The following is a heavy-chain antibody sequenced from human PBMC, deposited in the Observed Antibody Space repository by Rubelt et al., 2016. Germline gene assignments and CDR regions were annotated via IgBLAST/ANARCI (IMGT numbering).Heavy chain of an antibody. Sequence: QLVQSGAEVKKPGTSVKVSCKASGFTFTSSAVQWVRQARGQRLEWIGRIVVGSGNTNYAQKFQERVTITRDMSTSTAYMELSSLRSEDTAVYYCAADSGYGPSMDVWGQGTTVTVSS. CDR1: GFTFTSSA. CDR2: IVVGSGNT. J-gene: IGHJ6*02. D-gene: IGHD5-12*01. V-gene: IGHV1-58*01. CDR3: AADSGYGPSMDV.